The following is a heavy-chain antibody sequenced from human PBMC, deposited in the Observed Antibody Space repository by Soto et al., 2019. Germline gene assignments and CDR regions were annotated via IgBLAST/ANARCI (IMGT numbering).Heavy chain of an antibody. D-gene: IGHD3-3*01. V-gene: IGHV4-39*01. CDR2: IYYSGST. J-gene: IGHJ6*02. Sequence: SETLSLTCTVSGGSISSSSYYWGWIRQPPGKGLEWIGSIYYSGSTYYNPSPKSRVTISVDTSKNQFSLKLSSVTAADTAVYYCARQYEYYDFWSGYYYGMDVWGQGTTVTVSS. CDR1: GGSISSSSYY. CDR3: ARQYEYYDFWSGYYYGMDV.